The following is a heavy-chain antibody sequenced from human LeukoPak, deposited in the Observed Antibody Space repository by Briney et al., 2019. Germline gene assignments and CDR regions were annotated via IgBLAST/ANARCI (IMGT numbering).Heavy chain of an antibody. V-gene: IGHV3-66*01. CDR2: IYSGGTT. CDR3: ARDLYDYGSY. Sequence: QPGGCRRLSCAASGFTVSSTYMSWVRQAPGKGLEWVSVIYSGGTTYYADSVKGRFTISRDNSKNTLYLQMNCLRTEDTAVYYCARDLYDYGSYWGQGTLVTVSS. J-gene: IGHJ4*02. D-gene: IGHD4/OR15-4a*01. CDR1: GFTVSSTY.